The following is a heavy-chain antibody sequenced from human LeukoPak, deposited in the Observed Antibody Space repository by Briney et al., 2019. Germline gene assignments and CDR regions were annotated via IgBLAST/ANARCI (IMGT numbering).Heavy chain of an antibody. CDR2: INHSGST. CDR3: ARTALGDFWSGYYPEADY. Sequence: KPSETLSLTCAVYGGSFSGYYWSWIRQPPGKGLEWIGEINHSGSTNYNPSLKSRVTISVDTSKNQFSLKPSSVTAADTAVYYCARTALGDFWSGYYPEADYWGQGTLVTVSS. J-gene: IGHJ4*02. D-gene: IGHD3-3*01. CDR1: GGSFSGYY. V-gene: IGHV4-34*01.